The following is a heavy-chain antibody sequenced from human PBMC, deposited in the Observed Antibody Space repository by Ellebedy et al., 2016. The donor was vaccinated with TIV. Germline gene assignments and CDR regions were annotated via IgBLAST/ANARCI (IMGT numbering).Heavy chain of an antibody. J-gene: IGHJ4*02. CDR1: GGSVSIGSYY. Sequence: MPSETLSLTCTVSGGSVSIGSYYWNWIRQPTGEALEWIGCIYYSGSIEYSPSLQRRITMSIDTSKNQFSLKLSSVTAADTAIYYCARGVATGSLDYWGQGTLVAVSS. V-gene: IGHV4-61*01. D-gene: IGHD1-1*01. CDR3: ARGVATGSLDY. CDR2: IYYSGSI.